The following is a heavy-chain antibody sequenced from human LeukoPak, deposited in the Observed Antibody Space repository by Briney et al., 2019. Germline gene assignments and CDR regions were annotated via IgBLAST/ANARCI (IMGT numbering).Heavy chain of an antibody. Sequence: GRSLRLSCAASGFTFRKYAIHWVRQAPGKGLEWVAFISWDGSTKYYADSVKGRFTISRDNSQNTLDLQMNSLRAEDTAVYYCARDLSERYSTDYWGQGTLVTVSS. D-gene: IGHD1-26*01. CDR2: ISWDGSTK. CDR3: ARDLSERYSTDY. J-gene: IGHJ4*02. V-gene: IGHV3-30-3*01. CDR1: GFTFRKYA.